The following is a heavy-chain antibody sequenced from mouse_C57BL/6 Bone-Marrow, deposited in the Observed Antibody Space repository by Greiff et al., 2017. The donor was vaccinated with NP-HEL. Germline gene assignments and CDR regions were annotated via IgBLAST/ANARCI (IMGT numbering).Heavy chain of an antibody. CDR2: ISSGGSYT. J-gene: IGHJ3*01. D-gene: IGHD2-4*01. Sequence: DVKLQESGGDLVKPGGSLKLSCAASGFTFSSYGMSWVRQTPDKRLEWVATISSGGSYTYYPDSVKGRFTISRDNAKNTLYLQMSSLKSEDPAMYYCASPYDYDVAWFAYWGQGTLVTVSA. V-gene: IGHV5-6*02. CDR1: GFTFSSYG. CDR3: ASPYDYDVAWFAY.